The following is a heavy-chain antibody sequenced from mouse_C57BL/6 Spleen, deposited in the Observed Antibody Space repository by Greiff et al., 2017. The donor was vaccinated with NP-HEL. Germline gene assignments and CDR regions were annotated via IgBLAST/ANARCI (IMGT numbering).Heavy chain of an antibody. CDR1: GYTFTSYG. CDR3: ARYGDYDFGVYYAMDF. V-gene: IGHV1-81*01. Sequence: VQLQQSGAELARPGASVKLSCKASGYTFTSYGISWVKQRTGQGLEWIGEIYPRSGNTYYNEKFKGKATLTADKSSSTAYMELRSLTSEDSAVYFCARYGDYDFGVYYAMDFWGQGTSVTVAS. D-gene: IGHD2-4*01. CDR2: IYPRSGNT. J-gene: IGHJ4*01.